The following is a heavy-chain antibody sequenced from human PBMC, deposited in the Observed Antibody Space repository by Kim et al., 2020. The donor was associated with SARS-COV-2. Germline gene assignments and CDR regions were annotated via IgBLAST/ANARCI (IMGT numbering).Heavy chain of an antibody. J-gene: IGHJ6*02. Sequence: GGSLRLSCAASGFTFSAYTMNWVRQAPAKGLEWVSYISGTTTTIYYADSVKGRFTVSRDNTKNSLFLQMNSLRAEDTAVYYCAREAADMSFGMDVLGQGT. D-gene: IGHD2-15*01. CDR2: ISGTTTTI. CDR3: AREAADMSFGMDV. V-gene: IGHV3-48*04. CDR1: GFTFSAYT.